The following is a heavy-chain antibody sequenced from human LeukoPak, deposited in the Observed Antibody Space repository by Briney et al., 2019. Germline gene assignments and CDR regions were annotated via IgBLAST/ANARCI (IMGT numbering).Heavy chain of an antibody. V-gene: IGHV4-59*01. CDR2: IYYSGSTSGST. D-gene: IGHD6-19*01. J-gene: IGHJ4*02. Sequence: PSESLSLTCTVSGGSIISYYWNWIRQPPGKGLEYMGYIYYSGSTSGSTNYNPSLESRVTISVDTSKNQFSLKLSSVTAADTAVYYCARGRGSGWLFDYWGQGALVTVSS. CDR3: ARGRGSGWLFDY. CDR1: GGSIISYY.